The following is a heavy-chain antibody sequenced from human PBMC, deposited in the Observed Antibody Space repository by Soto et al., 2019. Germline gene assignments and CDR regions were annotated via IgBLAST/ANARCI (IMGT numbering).Heavy chain of an antibody. J-gene: IGHJ6*02. CDR3: ASDFRTRGWFRQAGNFAMDV. D-gene: IGHD6-19*01. Sequence: QVQLVQSGAEVRKPGASVKVSCKASGYPYTHSYMHWVRQAPGQGLEWMGWIHPNTGGTNYAQKFQGRVSMTRDTSVSTVYMELNRLTSDDTAIYFCASDFRTRGWFRQAGNFAMDVWGPGTTVTVS. CDR1: GYPYTHSY. V-gene: IGHV1-2*02. CDR2: IHPNTGGT.